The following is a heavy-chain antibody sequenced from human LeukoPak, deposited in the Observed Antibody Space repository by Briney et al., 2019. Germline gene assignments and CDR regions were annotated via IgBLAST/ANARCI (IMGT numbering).Heavy chain of an antibody. CDR3: ATDLRDYVWGSYRRFDY. V-gene: IGHV1-24*01. Sequence: ASVKVSCKVSGYTLTELSMHWVRQAPGKGLEWMGGFDPEDGETIYAQKFQGRVTMTEDTSTDTAYMELSSLRSGDTAVYYCATDLRDYVWGSYRRFDYWGQGTPVTVSS. CDR1: GYTLTELS. J-gene: IGHJ4*02. CDR2: FDPEDGET. D-gene: IGHD3-16*02.